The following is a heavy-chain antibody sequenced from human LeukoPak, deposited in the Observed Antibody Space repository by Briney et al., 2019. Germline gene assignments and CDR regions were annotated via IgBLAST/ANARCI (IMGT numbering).Heavy chain of an antibody. Sequence: GGSLRLSCTATFSVSSNYMMWVRQAPGKGLEWVTVLYSSDNTYYADSVKGRFTISRDTSKNTVYLQINSLRAEDTAVYYCARGIAAAGTALYNWGQGTLLTVSS. J-gene: IGHJ4*02. CDR3: ARGIAAAGTALYN. CDR2: LYSSDNT. V-gene: IGHV3-53*01. CDR1: FSVSSNY. D-gene: IGHD6-13*01.